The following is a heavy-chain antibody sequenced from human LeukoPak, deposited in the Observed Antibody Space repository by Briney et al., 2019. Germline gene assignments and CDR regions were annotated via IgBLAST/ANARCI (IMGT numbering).Heavy chain of an antibody. CDR1: GYTFTSYY. Sequence: ASVKVSCXASGYTFTSYYMHWVRQAPGQGLEWMGIINPSGGSTNYAQKFQGRVTITTDESTSTAYMELSSLRSEDTAVYYCGRSYYYYYYMDVWGKGTTVTVSS. J-gene: IGHJ6*03. CDR3: GRSYYYYYYMDV. CDR2: INPSGGST. V-gene: IGHV1-46*01.